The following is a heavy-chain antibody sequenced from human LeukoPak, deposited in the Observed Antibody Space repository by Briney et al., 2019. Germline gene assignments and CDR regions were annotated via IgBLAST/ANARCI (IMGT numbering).Heavy chain of an antibody. CDR3: ARDGVGATTRWFDP. D-gene: IGHD1-26*01. J-gene: IGHJ5*02. Sequence: SETLSLTCTVSGGSISSGSYYWSWIRQPPGKGLEWIGYIYYSGSTNYNPSLKSRVTISVDTSKNQFSLKLSSVTAADTAVYYCARDGVGATTRWFDPWGQGTLVTVSP. CDR1: GGSISSGSYY. V-gene: IGHV4-61*01. CDR2: IYYSGST.